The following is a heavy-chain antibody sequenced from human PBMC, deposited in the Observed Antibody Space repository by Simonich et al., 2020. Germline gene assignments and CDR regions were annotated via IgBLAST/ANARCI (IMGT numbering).Heavy chain of an antibody. Sequence: QVQLVQSGAEVKKPGASVKVSCKASGYTFTGYYMHWVRQAPGQGLEGMGWINPNRGGTNYAQKFQGRVTMTRDTSISTAYMELSRLRSDDTAVYYCARARLYSSSHAFDIWGQGTMVTVSS. CDR2: INPNRGGT. D-gene: IGHD6-6*01. CDR1: GYTFTGYY. V-gene: IGHV1-2*02. CDR3: ARARLYSSSHAFDI. J-gene: IGHJ3*02.